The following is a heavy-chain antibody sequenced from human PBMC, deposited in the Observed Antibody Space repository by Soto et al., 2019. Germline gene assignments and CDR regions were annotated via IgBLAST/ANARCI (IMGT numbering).Heavy chain of an antibody. CDR2: IVPTVDTS. CDR3: VRVVAIPGYPDN. J-gene: IGHJ4*02. CDR1: WATLRRHS. D-gene: IGHD5-12*01. Sequence: VKVSRQNSWATLRRHSIPWVGQAPGQGLEWMGGIVPTVDTSTYAQKFQGRVTITADKFTNTVYMELSSLRSDDTAVYYCVRVVAIPGYPDNWGQGTLVTVSS. V-gene: IGHV1-69*10.